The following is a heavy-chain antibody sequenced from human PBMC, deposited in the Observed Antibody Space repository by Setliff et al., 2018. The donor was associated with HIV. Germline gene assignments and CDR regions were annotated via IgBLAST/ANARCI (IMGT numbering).Heavy chain of an antibody. CDR1: GGSLISGGYY. J-gene: IGHJ4*02. V-gene: IGHV4-31*03. CDR2: VYYTGKT. Sequence: PSETLSLTCSVSGGSLISGGYYWSWIRQHPGKGLEWIGYVYYTGKTYYNPSLESRISMSVDTSKNQFSLKLNSVTAADTAVYYCARARGYTYGYIDSWAQGTLVTVSS. D-gene: IGHD5-18*01. CDR3: ARARGYTYGYIDS.